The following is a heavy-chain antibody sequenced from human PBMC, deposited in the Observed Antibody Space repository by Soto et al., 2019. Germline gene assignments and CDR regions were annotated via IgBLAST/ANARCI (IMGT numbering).Heavy chain of an antibody. CDR2: IYYSGST. D-gene: IGHD6-19*01. V-gene: IGHV4-39*01. J-gene: IGHJ4*02. Sequence: SETLSLTCTVSGGSISSSSYYWGWIRQPPGKGLEWIGSIYYSGSTYYNPSLKSRVTISVDTSKNQFSLKLSSVTAADTAVYYCASSKQWLVMGFDYWGQGTLVTVSS. CDR1: GGSISSSSYY. CDR3: ASSKQWLVMGFDY.